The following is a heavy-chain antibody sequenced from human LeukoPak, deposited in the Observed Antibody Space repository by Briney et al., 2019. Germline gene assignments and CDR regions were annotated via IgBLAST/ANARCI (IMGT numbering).Heavy chain of an antibody. J-gene: IGHJ4*02. Sequence: ASVKVSCKASGYTFTSYDINWVRQATGQGLEWMGWMNPNSGNTGYAQKFQGRVTITRNTSISTAYMELSSLRSEDTAVYYCARGRTRYDSSGYYHLSTDYWGQGTLVTVSS. D-gene: IGHD3-22*01. CDR1: GYTFTSYD. V-gene: IGHV1-8*03. CDR2: MNPNSGNT. CDR3: ARGRTRYDSSGYYHLSTDY.